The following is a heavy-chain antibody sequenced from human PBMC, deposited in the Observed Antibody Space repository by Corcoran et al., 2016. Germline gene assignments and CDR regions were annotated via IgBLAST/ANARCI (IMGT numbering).Heavy chain of an antibody. CDR1: GGSFSGYY. Sequence: QVQLQQWGAGLLKPSETLSLTCAVYGGSFSGYYCSWIRQPPGKGLEWIGEINHSGSTNYNPSLKSRVTKSVDTSKNQFSLKLSSVTAADTAVYYCARVFWPLTGTTFYFDYWGQGTLVTVSS. V-gene: IGHV4-34*01. CDR3: ARVFWPLTGTTFYFDY. J-gene: IGHJ4*02. D-gene: IGHD1-20*01. CDR2: INHSGST.